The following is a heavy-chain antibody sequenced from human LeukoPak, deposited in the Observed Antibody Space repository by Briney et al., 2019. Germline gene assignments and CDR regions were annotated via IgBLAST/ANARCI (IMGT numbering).Heavy chain of an antibody. D-gene: IGHD5-18*01. CDR1: GFTFSSYA. J-gene: IGHJ4*02. Sequence: GGSLRLSCAASGFTFSSYAMSWVRQAPGKGLEWVSAISGSGGSTYCADSVKGRFTISRDNSKDTLSLQMNSLRAEDTAVYYCAKDIAQGYTFGSIEQDYWGQGTLVTVSS. V-gene: IGHV3-23*01. CDR2: ISGSGGST. CDR3: AKDIAQGYTFGSIEQDY.